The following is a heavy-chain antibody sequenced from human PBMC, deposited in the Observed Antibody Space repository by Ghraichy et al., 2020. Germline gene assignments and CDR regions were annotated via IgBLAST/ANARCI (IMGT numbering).Heavy chain of an antibody. CDR1: GFTFSSYG. Sequence: GESLNISCAASGFTFSSYGMHWVRQAPGKGLEWVAVIWYDGSNKYYADSVKGRFTISRDNSKNTLYLQMNSLRAEDTAVYYCARDPGYCSGGSCYPEYYFDYWGQGTLVTVSS. D-gene: IGHD2-15*01. CDR3: ARDPGYCSGGSCYPEYYFDY. CDR2: IWYDGSNK. J-gene: IGHJ4*02. V-gene: IGHV3-33*01.